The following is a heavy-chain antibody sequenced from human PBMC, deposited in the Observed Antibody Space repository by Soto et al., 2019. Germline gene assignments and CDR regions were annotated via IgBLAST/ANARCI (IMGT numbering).Heavy chain of an antibody. D-gene: IGHD3-9*01. V-gene: IGHV3-48*03. CDR2: ISGSGTST. CDR3: ASKIVTPGYHYYDY. Sequence: SGGSLRLSCAASGFSFSSREMSWVRQAPGKGLEWVSYISGSGTSTQYSDSVKGRFTISRDNAKNPLHLQMNSLGAEDTAVYYCASKIVTPGYHYYDYWGQGTLVTVSS. CDR1: GFSFSSRE. J-gene: IGHJ4*02.